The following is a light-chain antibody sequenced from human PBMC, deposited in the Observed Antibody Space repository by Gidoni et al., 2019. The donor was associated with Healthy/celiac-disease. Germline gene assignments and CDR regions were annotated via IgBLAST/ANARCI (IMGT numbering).Light chain of an antibody. CDR3: QVWDSSSDHVV. CDR1: NIGSKS. V-gene: IGLV3-21*02. Sequence: SYVLTQPPSVSVAPGPTARITCGGNNIGSKSVHWYQQKPGQAPVLVVYGDSDRPSGIPERFSGSNSGNTATLTISRVEAGDEADYYCQVWDSSSDHVVFGGGTKLTVL. CDR2: GDS. J-gene: IGLJ2*01.